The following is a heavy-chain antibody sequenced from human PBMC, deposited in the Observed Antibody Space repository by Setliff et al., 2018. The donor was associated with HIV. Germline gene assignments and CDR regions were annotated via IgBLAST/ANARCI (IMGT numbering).Heavy chain of an antibody. CDR2: IIPIFGRA. Sequence: GASVKVSCKASGGTFSSYAIRWVRQAPGQGLEWMGGIIPIFGRANSAQKFQGRVTITADESTSTAYMELSSLRSEDTAVYFCASRHYYDSSGYYSNWGQGTLVTVSS. V-gene: IGHV1-69*13. D-gene: IGHD3-22*01. J-gene: IGHJ4*02. CDR3: ASRHYYDSSGYYSN. CDR1: GGTFSSYA.